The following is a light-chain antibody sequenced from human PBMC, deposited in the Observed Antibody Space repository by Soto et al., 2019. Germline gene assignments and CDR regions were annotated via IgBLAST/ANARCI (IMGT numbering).Light chain of an antibody. CDR1: QSVVSSTNNKNY. J-gene: IGKJ4*02. CDR2: WAA. Sequence: IIMTVSPASRAGPPRVRATIDCKSSQSVVSSTNNKNYLACYQQKPRQPPKRLIYWAATRGAGVPHPFSGSGCGTDYTLTISSLQAEDDAVYYCQQHYSTRPRTFGGGTKVDIK. V-gene: IGKV4-1*01. CDR3: QQHYSTRPRT.